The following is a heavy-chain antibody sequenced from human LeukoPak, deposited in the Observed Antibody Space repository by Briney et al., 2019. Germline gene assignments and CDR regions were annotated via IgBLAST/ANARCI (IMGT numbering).Heavy chain of an antibody. CDR2: IYYSGST. Sequence: SQTLSLTCTVSGDSINNDDYYWNWIRQPAGKGLEWIGYIYYSGSTNYNPSLKSRVTISVDTSKNQFSLKLSSVTAADTAVYYCARVLEVATMGFDCWGQGTLVTVSS. CDR1: GDSINNDDYY. V-gene: IGHV4-61*10. D-gene: IGHD5-12*01. J-gene: IGHJ4*02. CDR3: ARVLEVATMGFDC.